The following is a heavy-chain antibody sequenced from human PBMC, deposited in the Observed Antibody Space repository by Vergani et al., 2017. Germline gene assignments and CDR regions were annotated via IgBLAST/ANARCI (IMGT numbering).Heavy chain of an antibody. V-gene: IGHV4-31*03. CDR3: ARVDTQVPATSHFYYMDV. D-gene: IGHD6-25*01. CDR2: IFYSGTT. CDR1: GESIRSGSHY. J-gene: IGHJ6*03. Sequence: QVKLQESGPGLLKPSQTLSLTCTVSGESIRSGSHYWSWIRQRPGNGLEWIGYIFYSGTTYDNPSLRSRLTISVDTSQNQFSLKLRSVTAADTAVYYCARVDTQVPATSHFYYMDVWGKGTTVVVSS.